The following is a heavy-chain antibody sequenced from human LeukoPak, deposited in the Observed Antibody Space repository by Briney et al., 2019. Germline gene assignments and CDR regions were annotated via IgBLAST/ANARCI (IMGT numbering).Heavy chain of an antibody. D-gene: IGHD3-16*01. CDR1: GFTSSSYA. CDR2: INSNGGNT. V-gene: IGHV3-23*01. CDR3: ARRGDYFPFDY. Sequence: GGSLRLSCAASGFTSSSYAMSWVRQAPGKGLEWVSTINSNGGNTYYADSVKGRVTISRDNSKNTLYLQMNSLRVEDTAVYYCARRGDYFPFDYWGQETLVTVSS. J-gene: IGHJ4*02.